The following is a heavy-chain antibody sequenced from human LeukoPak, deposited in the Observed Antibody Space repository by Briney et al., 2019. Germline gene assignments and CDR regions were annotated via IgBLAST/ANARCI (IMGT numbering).Heavy chain of an antibody. CDR3: ARDRSSFSYAFDI. J-gene: IGHJ3*02. CDR1: GYTFTTYA. D-gene: IGHD6-6*01. Sequence: ASVKVSCKASGYTFTTYAIHWVRQAPGQRLEWMGWISTCSDNRRYSPKFQGTVTITTDTSASTAYMELSSLRSEDTAVYYCARDRSSFSYAFDIWGQGTMVTVSS. V-gene: IGHV1-3*04. CDR2: ISTCSDNR.